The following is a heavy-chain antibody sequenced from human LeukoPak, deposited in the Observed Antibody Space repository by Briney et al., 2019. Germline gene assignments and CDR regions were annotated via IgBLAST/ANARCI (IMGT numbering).Heavy chain of an antibody. J-gene: IGHJ3*02. CDR3: AKASNYDILTGYSRGAFDI. V-gene: IGHV3-23*01. CDR2: ISGSGGST. CDR1: GLTFKSYA. D-gene: IGHD3-9*01. Sequence: GGSLGLSCAASGLTFKSYAMSWIRQAPGKGLEWVSAISGSGGSTYYADSVKGRFTISRDNSKNTLYLQMNSLRTEDTAVYYCAKASNYDILTGYSRGAFDIWGQGTMVTVSS.